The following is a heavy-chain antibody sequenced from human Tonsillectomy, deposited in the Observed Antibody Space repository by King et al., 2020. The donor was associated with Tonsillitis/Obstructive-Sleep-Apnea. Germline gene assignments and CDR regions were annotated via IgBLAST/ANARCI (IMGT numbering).Heavy chain of an antibody. CDR3: AGRYCSGGRCYRAFDI. Sequence: VQLQPWGAGLLKPSETLSLTCAGYGGAFSGYYWGWIRQPPGEGLGGVGEINHSGRTNYNPSPKSRVTISVDTSKNQFSLKLSPVTAADTAVYYCAGRYCSGGRCYRAFDIWGQGTMVTVSS. CDR2: INHSGRT. V-gene: IGHV4-34*01. D-gene: IGHD2-15*01. J-gene: IGHJ3*02. CDR1: GGAFSGYY.